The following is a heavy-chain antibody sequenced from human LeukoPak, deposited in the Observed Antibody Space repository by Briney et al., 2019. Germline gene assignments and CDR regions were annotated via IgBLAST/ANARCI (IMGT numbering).Heavy chain of an antibody. V-gene: IGHV4-4*09. CDR1: GGSITSYF. CDR2: IYTDGST. CDR3: ARHFRGFEESAYDF. J-gene: IGHJ4*02. Sequence: SETLSLTCTVSGGSITSYFWSWIRQPPGKRLEWMGYIYTDGSTNSNPSLKSRVTISLDTSKSQFSLNLTSVTAADTAVYYCARHFRGFEESAYDFWGQGTLVTVSS. D-gene: IGHD3-10*01.